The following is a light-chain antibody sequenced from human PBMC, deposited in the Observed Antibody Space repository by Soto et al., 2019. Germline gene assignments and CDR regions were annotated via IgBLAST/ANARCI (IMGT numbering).Light chain of an antibody. CDR1: QSVSSNN. CDR3: QQYGRSPFT. J-gene: IGKJ3*01. Sequence: EIVLTQSPGTLSLSPGERATLSCRASQSVSSNNLAWYQQRPGQAPRVVICGASTRATGIPERFSGSGSGTDFTLTISRLEPEDFEVYYCQQYGRSPFTFGRGTKVDI. V-gene: IGKV3-20*01. CDR2: GAS.